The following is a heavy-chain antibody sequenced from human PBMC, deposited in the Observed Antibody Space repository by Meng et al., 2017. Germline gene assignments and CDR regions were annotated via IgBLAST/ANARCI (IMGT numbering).Heavy chain of an antibody. Sequence: SVKVSCKASGGTFSSYAISWVRQAPGQGLEWMGGIIPIFGTAHYAQKFQGRVTITTDESTSTAYMELSSLRSEDTAVYYCASQTSAYYYGSGSYRHYYYGMDVWGQGTTVTVSS. CDR3: ASQTSAYYYGSGSYRHYYYGMDV. J-gene: IGHJ6*02. V-gene: IGHV1-69*05. CDR1: GGTFSSYA. CDR2: IIPIFGTA. D-gene: IGHD3-10*01.